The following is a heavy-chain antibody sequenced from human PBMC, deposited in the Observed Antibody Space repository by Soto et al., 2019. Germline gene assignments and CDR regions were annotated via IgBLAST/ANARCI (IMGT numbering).Heavy chain of an antibody. V-gene: IGHV3-30-3*01. CDR2: ISYDGINK. CDR1: GFTFSTYA. D-gene: IGHD2-21*02. J-gene: IGHJ4*02. Sequence: QVQLVESGGGVVQPGRSLRLSCAASGFTFSTYAMHWVRQAPGKGLEWVAVISYDGINKYYADSVKGRFTISRDNSKNTLYLQMNSLRAEDTAVFYCARDSSTLAFCGGDCSTFDYWGQGTLVTVSS. CDR3: ARDSSTLAFCGGDCSTFDY.